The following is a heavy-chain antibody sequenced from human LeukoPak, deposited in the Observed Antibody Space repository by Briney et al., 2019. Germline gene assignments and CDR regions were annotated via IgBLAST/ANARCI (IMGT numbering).Heavy chain of an antibody. D-gene: IGHD6-13*01. CDR1: GFTFSSYG. Sequence: GGSLRLSCAASGFTFSSYGMHWVRQAPGKGLEWVAFIRYDGSNKYYADSVKGRFTNSRDNSKNTLYLQMNSLRAEDTAVYYCARSRAAAGTFGYYYYGMDVWGQGTTVTVSS. CDR2: IRYDGSNK. CDR3: ARSRAAAGTFGYYYYGMDV. J-gene: IGHJ6*02. V-gene: IGHV3-30*02.